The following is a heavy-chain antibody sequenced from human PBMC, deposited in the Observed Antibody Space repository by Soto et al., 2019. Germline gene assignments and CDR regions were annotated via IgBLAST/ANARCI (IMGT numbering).Heavy chain of an antibody. Sequence: SQTLSLTGAISGGSVSDSSGAWNWIRQSPSRGLEWLGRTYYRPKWFYDYAASVKTRITINPDTSKNQFSLQLNSVTPEDTAVYYCTRDRAVAGSYYSGMDVWGQGTMVTVSS. D-gene: IGHD6-19*01. CDR1: GGSVSDSSGA. V-gene: IGHV6-1*01. CDR3: TRDRAVAGSYYSGMDV. CDR2: TYYRPKWFY. J-gene: IGHJ6*02.